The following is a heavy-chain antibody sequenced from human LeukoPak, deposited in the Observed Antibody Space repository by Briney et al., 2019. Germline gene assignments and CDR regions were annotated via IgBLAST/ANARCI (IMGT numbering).Heavy chain of an antibody. CDR1: GYTFNDYY. CDR2: INPKSGGT. J-gene: IGHJ4*02. Sequence: ASVKVSCKASGYTFNDYYIHWVRQAPGQGLEWVGWINPKSGGTNYAQKFQGRVTMTRDTSISTVYMELSRLRSDERAVYYCARIGGRGYSYGTFDYWGQGTLVTVSS. V-gene: IGHV1-2*02. D-gene: IGHD5-18*01. CDR3: ARIGGRGYSYGTFDY.